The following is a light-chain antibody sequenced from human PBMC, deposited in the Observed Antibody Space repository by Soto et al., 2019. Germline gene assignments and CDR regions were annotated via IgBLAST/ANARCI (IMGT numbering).Light chain of an antibody. Sequence: QSVLTQPPSVSGARGQRVTISCTGSSSNIGAGYDVHWYQQLPGTAPKLLIYGNSNRPSGVPDRFSGSKSGTSASLAITGLQAEDEADYYCQSYDSSLSWVFGGGTKLTVL. J-gene: IGLJ3*02. CDR2: GNS. CDR1: SSNIGAGYD. V-gene: IGLV1-40*01. CDR3: QSYDSSLSWV.